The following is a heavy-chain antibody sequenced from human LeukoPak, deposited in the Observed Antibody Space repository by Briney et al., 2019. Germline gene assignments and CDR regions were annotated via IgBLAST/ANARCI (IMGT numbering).Heavy chain of an antibody. Sequence: GASVKVSCKASGYTFTSYGISWVRQAPGQGLEWMGWISAYNGNTNYAQKLQGRVTMTTDTSTSTAYMELRSLRSDDTAMYYCARSLVVTARNWFDPWGQGTLVTVSS. D-gene: IGHD2-21*02. CDR3: ARSLVVTARNWFDP. V-gene: IGHV1-18*01. CDR1: GYTFTSYG. CDR2: ISAYNGNT. J-gene: IGHJ5*02.